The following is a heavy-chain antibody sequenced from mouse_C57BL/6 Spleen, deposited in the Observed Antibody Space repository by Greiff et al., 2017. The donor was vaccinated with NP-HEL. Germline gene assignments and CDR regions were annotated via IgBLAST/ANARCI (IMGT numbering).Heavy chain of an antibody. CDR1: GYTFTSYW. CDR3: ARSGSGSSGYVGFAY. J-gene: IGHJ3*01. Sequence: QVQLQQPGAELVKPGASVKLSCKASGYTFTSYWMHWVKQRPGRGLEWIGRIDPNSGGTKYNEKFKSEATLTVDKPSSTAYMQLSSLTSEDSAVYYCARSGSGSSGYVGFAYWGQGTLVTVSA. V-gene: IGHV1-72*01. D-gene: IGHD3-2*02. CDR2: IDPNSGGT.